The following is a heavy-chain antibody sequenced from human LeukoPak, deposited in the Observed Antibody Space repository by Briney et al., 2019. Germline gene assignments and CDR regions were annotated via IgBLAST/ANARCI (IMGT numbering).Heavy chain of an antibody. D-gene: IGHD1-26*01. Sequence: GGSLRLSCAASGFTFSSYDMHWVRQATGKGLEWFSAIGTAGDTYYPGSVKGRFTISRENAKNSLYLQMNSLRAGDTAVYYCARDQTVGGTSYWGQGTLVTVSS. J-gene: IGHJ4*02. V-gene: IGHV3-13*01. CDR2: IGTAGDT. CDR1: GFTFSSYD. CDR3: ARDQTVGGTSY.